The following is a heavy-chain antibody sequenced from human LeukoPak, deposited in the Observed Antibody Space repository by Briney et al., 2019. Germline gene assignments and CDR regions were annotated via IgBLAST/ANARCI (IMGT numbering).Heavy chain of an antibody. V-gene: IGHV3-21*01. CDR2: ISSTSFYI. J-gene: IGHJ6*04. D-gene: IGHD3-10*02. CDR1: GFTFSSYG. Sequence: GGTLRLSCAASGFTFSSYGMHWVRQSPAKGLEWVSSISSTSFYISYSDSLKGRFTISGDNAKNSLYLQMNSLRAEDTAVYYCAELGITMIGGVWGKGTTITISS. CDR3: AELGITMIGGV.